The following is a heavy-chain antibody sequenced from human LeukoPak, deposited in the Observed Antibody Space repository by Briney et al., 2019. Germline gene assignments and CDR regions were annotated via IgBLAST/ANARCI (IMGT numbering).Heavy chain of an antibody. CDR3: AKGKHQIYCSSTGCYTGFDY. Sequence: GGSLRLSCAASGFTFSSYAMSWVRQAPGKGLEWVSAISGSGGSTYYADSVKGRFTISRDNSKNTLYLQMNSLRAEDTAVYYCAKGKHQIYCSSTGCYTGFDYWGQGTLVTVSS. CDR2: ISGSGGST. D-gene: IGHD2-2*02. J-gene: IGHJ4*02. V-gene: IGHV3-23*01. CDR1: GFTFSSYA.